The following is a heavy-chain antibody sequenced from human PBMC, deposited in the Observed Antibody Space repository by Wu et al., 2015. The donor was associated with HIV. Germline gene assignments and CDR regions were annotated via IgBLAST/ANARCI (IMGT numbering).Heavy chain of an antibody. J-gene: IGHJ4*02. V-gene: IGHV1-69*13. D-gene: IGHD2-2*01. CDR3: ARERQPDIVVVPAATGLDY. Sequence: QVQLVQSGAEVKKPGSSVKVSCKASGGTFSSYAISWVRQAPGQGLEWMGRIIPIFGTANYAQKFQGRVTITADESTSTAYMELSSLRSEDTAVYYCARERQPDIVVVPAATGLDYWGQGTLVTVSS. CDR1: GGTFSSYA. CDR2: IIPIFGTA.